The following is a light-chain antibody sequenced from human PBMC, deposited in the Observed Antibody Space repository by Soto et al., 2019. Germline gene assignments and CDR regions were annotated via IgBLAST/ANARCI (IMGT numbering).Light chain of an antibody. V-gene: IGLV1-40*01. CDR2: GSS. CDR1: SSNIGAGHV. J-gene: IGLJ2*01. CDR3: QSYDNTLSASV. Sequence: VVTQPPSVSGAPGQRVTISCTGSSSNIGAGHVVHWYQQFPGRAPNLLIYGSSNRPSGVPDRFSGSKSGTSASLAITGLQAEDEADYYCQSYDNTLSASVFGGGTKVTVL.